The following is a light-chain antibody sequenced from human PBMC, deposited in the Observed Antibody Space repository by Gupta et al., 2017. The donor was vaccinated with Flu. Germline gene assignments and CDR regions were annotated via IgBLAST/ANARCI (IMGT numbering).Light chain of an antibody. V-gene: IGKV1-39*01. CDR2: SAS. CDR1: QNINNY. J-gene: IGKJ4*01. Sequence: DIQMTQSPSSLSASIGDRVTITCRASQNINNYLNWYQQKPGKTPQVLLYSASTLQSGVPSRFSGSGSGTDFTLTISSLRPEDFATYYCQQSDNVPLTFGGGTKVEIK. CDR3: QQSDNVPLT.